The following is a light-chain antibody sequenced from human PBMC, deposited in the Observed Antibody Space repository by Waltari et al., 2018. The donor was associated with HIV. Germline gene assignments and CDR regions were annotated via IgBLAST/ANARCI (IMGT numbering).Light chain of an antibody. V-gene: IGLV1-47*01. CDR3: AAWDDRLSYWV. Sequence: QSVLLQPPSASGTPGQGVTISCSGSSSNIGSNYVFWYQQLPGTAPKPRIHKNNQRSSGFPDRFSGSKSGTAAARAISGLRSEDEAHYHCAAWDDRLSYWVFGGGTKLTVL. CDR2: KNN. J-gene: IGLJ3*02. CDR1: SSNIGSNY.